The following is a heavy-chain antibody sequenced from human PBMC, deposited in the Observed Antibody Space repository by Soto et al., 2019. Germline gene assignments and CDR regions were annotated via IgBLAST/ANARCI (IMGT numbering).Heavy chain of an antibody. Sequence: QVQLVQSGAEVKKPGASVEVSCKASGYTFTTYYIHWVRHAPGQGLEWMGVINPGGVSTKYAQKFPDRVPMTSDTSTSTVYMDLSSLRSEDTAVYFCARGGNGDNVGYWYFDLWGRGTQVTVSP. CDR3: ARGGNGDNVGYWYFDL. CDR2: INPGGVST. D-gene: IGHD4-17*01. V-gene: IGHV1-46*01. J-gene: IGHJ2*01. CDR1: GYTFTTYY.